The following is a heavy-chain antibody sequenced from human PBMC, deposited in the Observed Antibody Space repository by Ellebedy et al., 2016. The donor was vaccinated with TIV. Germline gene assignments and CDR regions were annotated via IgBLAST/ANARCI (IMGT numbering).Heavy chain of an antibody. CDR1: GDSTSSGDSY. V-gene: IGHV4-30-4*01. CDR3: ASGRDAYKTGY. D-gene: IGHD5-24*01. J-gene: IGHJ4*02. CDR2: IYYNGTT. Sequence: SETLSLTCTVSGDSTSSGDSYWNWIRQSPGKRLECIGCIYYNGTTYYNPSLKSRLTIVVETSKNQFSLILNSVTAANTAVYYCASGRDAYKTGYWGQGALVTVSS.